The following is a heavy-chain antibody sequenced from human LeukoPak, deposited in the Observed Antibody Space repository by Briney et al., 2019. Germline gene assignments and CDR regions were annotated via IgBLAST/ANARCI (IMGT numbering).Heavy chain of an antibody. Sequence: ASVKVSCKASGYTFTSYDINWVRQATGQGLEWMGWMNPNSGSTGYAQKFQGRVTITRNTSTSTAYMELSSLRSEDTAVYYCARGFYDYFWGSYRYDWFDPWGQGTLVTVSS. D-gene: IGHD3-16*02. V-gene: IGHV1-8*03. CDR3: ARGFYDYFWGSYRYDWFDP. J-gene: IGHJ5*02. CDR2: MNPNSGST. CDR1: GYTFTSYD.